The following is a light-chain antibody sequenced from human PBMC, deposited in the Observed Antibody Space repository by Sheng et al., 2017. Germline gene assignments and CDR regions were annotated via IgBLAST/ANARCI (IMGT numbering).Light chain of an antibody. CDR3: QQRSNWPIT. Sequence: EIVLTQSPGTLSLSPGERATLSCRASQSVSSSYLAWYQQKPGQAPRLLIYGASSRATGIPDRFSGSGSGTDFTLIISSLEPEDFAVYYCQQRSNWPITFGQGTRLEIK. V-gene: IGKV3D-20*02. CDR2: GAS. J-gene: IGKJ5*01. CDR1: QSVSSSY.